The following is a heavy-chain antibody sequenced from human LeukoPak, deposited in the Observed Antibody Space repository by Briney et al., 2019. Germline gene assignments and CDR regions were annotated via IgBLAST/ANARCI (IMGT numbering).Heavy chain of an antibody. V-gene: IGHV1-2*02. CDR1: GGTFSSYA. CDR2: INPNSGGT. J-gene: IGHJ5*02. Sequence: ASVKVSCKASGGTFSSYAISWVRQAPGQGLEWMGWINPNSGGTNYAQKFQGRVTMTRDTSISTAYMELSRLRSDDTAVYYCARSIWFGELLPPWGQGTLVTVSS. D-gene: IGHD3-10*01. CDR3: ARSIWFGELLPP.